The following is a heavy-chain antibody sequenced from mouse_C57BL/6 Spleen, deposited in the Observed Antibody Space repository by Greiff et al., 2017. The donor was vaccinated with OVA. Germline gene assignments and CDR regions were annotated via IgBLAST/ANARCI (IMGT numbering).Heavy chain of an antibody. Sequence: EVQLQQSGPELVKPGASVKISCKASGYTFTDYYMNWVKQSHGKSLEWIGDINPNNGGTSYNQKFKGKATLTVDKSSSTAYMELRSLTSEDSAVYYCARRDDYDVYFDYWGQGTTLTVSS. CDR3: ARRDDYDVYFDY. CDR2: INPNNGGT. CDR1: GYTFTDYY. V-gene: IGHV1-26*01. D-gene: IGHD2-4*01. J-gene: IGHJ2*01.